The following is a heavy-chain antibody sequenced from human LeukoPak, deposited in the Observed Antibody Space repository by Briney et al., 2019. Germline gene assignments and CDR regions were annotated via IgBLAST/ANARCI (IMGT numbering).Heavy chain of an antibody. D-gene: IGHD4-11*01. J-gene: IGHJ4*02. CDR2: IIPIFGTA. V-gene: IGHV1-69*05. CDR1: GGTFSSYA. Sequence: GASVKVSCKASGGTFSSYAIIWVRQAPGQGLEWMGRIIPIFGTANYAQKFQGRVMITTDESTSTAYMELSSLRSEDTAVYYCARSAHYSNYFDYWGQGTLVTVSS. CDR3: ARSAHYSNYFDY.